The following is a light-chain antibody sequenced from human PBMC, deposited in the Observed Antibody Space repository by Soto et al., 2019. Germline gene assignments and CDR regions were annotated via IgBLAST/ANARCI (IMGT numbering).Light chain of an antibody. V-gene: IGKV2-30*01. Sequence: DVVMTQSPLSLPVTLGQPASISCRSSQSLVYSDGNTYLNWFQQRPGQSPRRLIYRVSNRDSGVPDRFSGSGSGTDFTLKISRVEAEYVGLYYCMQSTRWPRTFGQGTKVEI. CDR2: RVS. CDR1: QSLVYSDGNTY. CDR3: MQSTRWPRT. J-gene: IGKJ1*01.